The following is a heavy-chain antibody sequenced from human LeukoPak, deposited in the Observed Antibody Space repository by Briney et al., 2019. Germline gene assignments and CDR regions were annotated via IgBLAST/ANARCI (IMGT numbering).Heavy chain of an antibody. CDR3: ATLSQNQYRMGWDYYYMDV. Sequence: SETLSLTCTVSGGSISSGGYYWSWIRQHPGKGLEWIGYIYYSGSTHYNPSLKSRVTISVDTSKNQFSLKLSSVTAADTAVYYCATLSQNQYRMGWDYYYMDVWGKGTTVTVSS. CDR2: IYYSGST. J-gene: IGHJ6*03. V-gene: IGHV4-31*03. CDR1: GGSISSGGYY. D-gene: IGHD1-14*01.